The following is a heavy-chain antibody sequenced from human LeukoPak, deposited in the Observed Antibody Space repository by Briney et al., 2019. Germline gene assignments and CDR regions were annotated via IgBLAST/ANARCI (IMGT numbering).Heavy chain of an antibody. J-gene: IGHJ3*02. CDR1: GGSFSSYT. V-gene: IGHV1-69*02. D-gene: IGHD4-11*01. Sequence: SVKVSCKASGGSFSSYTISWVRQAPGQGLEWMGRIITILGMANYAQKFQGRVTITADKSTSTAYMELSSLRSEDTAVYYCARDYTQVAFDIWGQGTMVTVSS. CDR3: ARDYTQVAFDI. CDR2: IITILGMA.